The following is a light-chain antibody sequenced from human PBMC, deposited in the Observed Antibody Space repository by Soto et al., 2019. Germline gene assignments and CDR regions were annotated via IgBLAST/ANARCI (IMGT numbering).Light chain of an antibody. CDR1: QSLTNSF. CDR2: DTS. V-gene: IGKV3-20*01. J-gene: IGKJ2*01. Sequence: EFVLTQSPGTLSLSPGERATLSCRASQSLTNSFIAWYQQKPGQAPRLLIYDTSSRASGIPDRFSGSGSDTDFTLTISRLEPEDFAVYYCQQYAGSPRTFGQGTKVDIK. CDR3: QQYAGSPRT.